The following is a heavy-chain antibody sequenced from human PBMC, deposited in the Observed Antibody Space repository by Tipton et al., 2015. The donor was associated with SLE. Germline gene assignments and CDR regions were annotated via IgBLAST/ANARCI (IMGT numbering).Heavy chain of an antibody. CDR3: SGKGCSGDNCYSDS. J-gene: IGHJ4*02. CDR2: IKQDGSEK. Sequence: SLRLSCVASGFTFSSYWMSWVRQSPGKGLEWVANIKQDGSEKYYVDSVKGRFTISRDNAKNSLYLQMSSLRAEDTAVYFCSGKGCSGDNCYSDSWGQGTLVTVSS. D-gene: IGHD2-15*01. V-gene: IGHV3-7*01. CDR1: GFTFSSYW.